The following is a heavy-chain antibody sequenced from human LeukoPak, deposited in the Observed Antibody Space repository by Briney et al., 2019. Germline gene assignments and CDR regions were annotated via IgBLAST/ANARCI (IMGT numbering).Heavy chain of an antibody. J-gene: IGHJ4*02. D-gene: IGHD1-1*01. CDR1: GFTFSSYA. Sequence: GGSLRLSCAASGFTFSSYAMSWVRQAPGKGLEWVAAIWNDGSKKYYADSVKGRFTISRDNSKNTILLQMNSLRAEDTAVYYCVRDRTGSGWDYFDYWGQGALVTVSS. CDR3: VRDRTGSGWDYFDY. V-gene: IGHV3-33*08. CDR2: IWNDGSKK.